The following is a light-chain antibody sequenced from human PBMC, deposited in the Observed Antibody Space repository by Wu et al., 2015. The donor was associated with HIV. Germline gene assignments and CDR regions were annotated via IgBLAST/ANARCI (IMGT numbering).Light chain of an antibody. Sequence: EIVLTQSPAALSISPGERATLSCRASRSVSSAVAWYQQKPGRAPRLLIYDTSTRATGIPARFTGGGSGTDYSLTISSLEPEDFALYYCQQHSNWPLTFGQGTRLEIK. J-gene: IGKJ5*01. CDR2: DTS. V-gene: IGKV3-11*01. CDR3: QQHSNWPLT. CDR1: RSVSSA.